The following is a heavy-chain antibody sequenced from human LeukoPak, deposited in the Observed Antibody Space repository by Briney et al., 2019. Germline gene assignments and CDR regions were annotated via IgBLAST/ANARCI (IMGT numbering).Heavy chain of an antibody. J-gene: IGHJ6*03. CDR3: ARGPYSGSYGSYYYYYMDV. Sequence: PGGTLRLSCADSGFTFSNYWMSWVPQAPGKGLEWVAHINQDGSEKYYVDSVKGRFTISRDNAKNTLYLRMNSLGPEDTAVYFCARGPYSGSYGSYYYYYMDVWGKGATVTVSS. CDR2: INQDGSEK. V-gene: IGHV3-7*01. D-gene: IGHD1-26*01. CDR1: GFTFSNYW.